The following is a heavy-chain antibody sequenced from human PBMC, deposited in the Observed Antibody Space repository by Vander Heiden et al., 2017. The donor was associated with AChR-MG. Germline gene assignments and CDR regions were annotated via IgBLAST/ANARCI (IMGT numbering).Heavy chain of an antibody. CDR2: MNPNRGNT. Sequence: QVQLVQSGAEVKKPGASVKVSCKASGYTFTSYDINWVRQGTGQGLEWMGWMNPNRGNTGYAQKVQGRVTMTRNTSISTAYMELSSLRSEDTAVYYCARGLVVVAATGGYWYFDLWGRGTLVTVSS. D-gene: IGHD2-15*01. CDR3: ARGLVVVAATGGYWYFDL. CDR1: GYTFTSYD. V-gene: IGHV1-8*01. J-gene: IGHJ2*01.